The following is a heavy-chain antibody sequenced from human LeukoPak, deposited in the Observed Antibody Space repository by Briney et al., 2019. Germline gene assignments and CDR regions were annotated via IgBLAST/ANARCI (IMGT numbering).Heavy chain of an antibody. CDR2: IYTSGST. CDR3: ARDRWNDAYNGMDV. V-gene: IGHV4-61*02. CDR1: GGSISSGSYY. J-gene: IGHJ6*02. D-gene: IGHD1-1*01. Sequence: NPSQTLSLTCTVSGGSISSGSYYWSWIRQPAGKGLEWIGRIYTSGSTNYNPSLKSRVTFSVDTSKNQFSLKLNFVTAADTAVYYCARDRWNDAYNGMDVWGQGTTVTVSS.